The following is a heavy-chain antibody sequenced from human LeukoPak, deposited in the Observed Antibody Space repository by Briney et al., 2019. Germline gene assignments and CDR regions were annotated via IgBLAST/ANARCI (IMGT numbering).Heavy chain of an antibody. Sequence: SETLSLTCTVSGGSISSYYWSWIRQPPGKGLEWIGYIYYSGSTNYNPSLKSRVTISVDTSKNQFSLKLSSVTAADTAVYYCVRQYYYYSHMDVWGQGTTVTVSS. CDR3: VRQYYYYSHMDV. CDR1: GGSISSYY. J-gene: IGHJ6*02. CDR2: IYYSGST. V-gene: IGHV4-59*08.